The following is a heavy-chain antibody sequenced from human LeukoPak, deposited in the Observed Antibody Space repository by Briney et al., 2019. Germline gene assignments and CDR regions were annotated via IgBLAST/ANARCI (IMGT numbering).Heavy chain of an antibody. CDR2: INPNSGGT. CDR1: GYTFTGYY. Sequence: GASLKVSCKASGYTFTGYYMHWVRQAPGQGLEWRGWINPNSGGTNYAQKFQGRVTMTRDTSISTAYMELSRLRSDDTAVYYCARVFSDDMIWFDHWGQGTLVTVSS. J-gene: IGHJ5*02. CDR3: ARVFSDDMIWFDH. V-gene: IGHV1-2*02. D-gene: IGHD1-1*01.